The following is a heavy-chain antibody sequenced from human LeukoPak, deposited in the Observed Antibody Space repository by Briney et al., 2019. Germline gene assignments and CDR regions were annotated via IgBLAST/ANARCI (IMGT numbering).Heavy chain of an antibody. CDR3: ARVRGSRDYVWGSYIGNWFDP. V-gene: IGHV7-4-1*02. D-gene: IGHD3-16*01. J-gene: IGHJ5*02. CDR1: GYTFTSYG. CDR2: INTNTGNP. Sequence: ASVKVSCKASGYTFTSYGINWVRQAPGQGLEWMGWINTNTGNPTYAQGFTGRFVFSLDTSVSTAYLQISSLKAEDTAVYYCARVRGSRDYVWGSYIGNWFDPWGQGTLVTVSS.